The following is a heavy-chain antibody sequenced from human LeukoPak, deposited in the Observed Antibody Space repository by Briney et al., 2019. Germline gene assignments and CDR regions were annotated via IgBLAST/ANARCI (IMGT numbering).Heavy chain of an antibody. CDR3: ARVKWRCSSTSCPTFDY. D-gene: IGHD2-2*01. Sequence: SETLSLTCAVSGGSISSGGYSWGWIRQPPGRGLEWIGYIYHSGSTYYNPSLKSRVTISVDRSKNQFSLKLSSVTAADTAVYYCARVKWRCSSTSCPTFDYWGQGTLVTVSS. V-gene: IGHV4-30-2*01. J-gene: IGHJ4*02. CDR1: GGSISSGGYS. CDR2: IYHSGST.